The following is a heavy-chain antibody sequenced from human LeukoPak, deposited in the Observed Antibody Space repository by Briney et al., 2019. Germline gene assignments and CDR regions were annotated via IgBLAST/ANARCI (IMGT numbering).Heavy chain of an antibody. J-gene: IGHJ4*02. Sequence: SVKVSCKASGGTFSSYAISWVRQAPGQGFGWMGGIIPIFGTANYAQKFQGRVTITTDESTSTAYMELSSLRSEDTAVYYCARAPNDYGDALFDYWGQGTLVTVSS. CDR1: GGTFSSYA. CDR3: ARAPNDYGDALFDY. CDR2: IIPIFGTA. V-gene: IGHV1-69*05. D-gene: IGHD4-17*01.